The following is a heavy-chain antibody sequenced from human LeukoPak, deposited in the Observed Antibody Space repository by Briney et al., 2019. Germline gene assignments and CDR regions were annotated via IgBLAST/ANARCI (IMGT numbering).Heavy chain of an antibody. CDR3: ARGTIHWDY. CDR2: INPNSGVT. J-gene: IGHJ4*02. D-gene: IGHD1-7*01. CDR1: GYTFIGYY. V-gene: IGHV1-2*06. Sequence: GASVKVSCLASGYTFIGYYMHWVRQAPGQELEWMGRINPNSGVTDYAQKFQVRVTMTRDTSISTAYMELNRLRSDDTAVYYCARGTIHWDYWCQGTLVTVSS.